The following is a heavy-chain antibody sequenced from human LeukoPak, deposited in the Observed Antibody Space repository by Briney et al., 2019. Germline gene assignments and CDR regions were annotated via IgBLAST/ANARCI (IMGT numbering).Heavy chain of an antibody. D-gene: IGHD3-10*01. CDR1: GYSFTSYW. CDR2: IDPSDSYT. V-gene: IGHV5-10-1*01. Sequence: GESLRISCKGSGYSFTSYWISWVRQMPGKGLEWMGSIDPSDSYTNYSPSFQGHVTISADKSISTAYLQWSSLKASDTAMYYCARSRGPPRYYYGMDVWGKGTTVTVSS. J-gene: IGHJ6*04. CDR3: ARSRGPPRYYYGMDV.